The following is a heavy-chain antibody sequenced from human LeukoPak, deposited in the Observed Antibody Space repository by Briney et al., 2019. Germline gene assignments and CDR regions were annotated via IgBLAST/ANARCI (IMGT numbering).Heavy chain of an antibody. CDR3: AREGWYGEPLSY. CDR2: ISSSSTTI. J-gene: IGHJ4*02. D-gene: IGHD3-10*01. CDR1: GFTFSNYE. Sequence: TGGSLRLSCAASGFTFSNYEMNWVRQAPGKGLEWVSYISSSSTTIYNADSVEGRFTISRDSAKNLLFLQMSSLRAEDTVVYYCAREGWYGEPLSYWGQGTLVTVSS. V-gene: IGHV3-48*03.